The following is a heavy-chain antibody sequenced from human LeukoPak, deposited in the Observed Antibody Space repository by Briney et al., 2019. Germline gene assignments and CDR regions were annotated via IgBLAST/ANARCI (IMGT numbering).Heavy chain of an antibody. Sequence: QPGGSLRLSCAASGFTFSSYGMHWVRQAPGKGLEWVAVISYDGSNKYYADSVKGRFTISRDNAKNSLYLQMNSLRAEDTAVYYCAGRYYDFWSGYYLPDYWGQGTLVTVSS. CDR2: ISYDGSNK. CDR3: AGRYYDFWSGYYLPDY. V-gene: IGHV3-30*03. CDR1: GFTFSSYG. J-gene: IGHJ4*02. D-gene: IGHD3-3*01.